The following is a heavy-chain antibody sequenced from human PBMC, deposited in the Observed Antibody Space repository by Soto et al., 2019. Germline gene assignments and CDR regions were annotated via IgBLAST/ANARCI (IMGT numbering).Heavy chain of an antibody. CDR2: IWYDGSNK. CDR3: ARDSGGLANDY. Sequence: VQLVESGGGVVQPGRSLRLSCAASGFTFSSYGMHWVRQAPGKGLEWVAVIWYDGSNKYYADSVKGRFTISRDNSKNTLYLQMNSLRAEDTAVYYCARDSGGLANDYWGQGTLVTVSS. D-gene: IGHD6-19*01. CDR1: GFTFSSYG. V-gene: IGHV3-33*01. J-gene: IGHJ4*02.